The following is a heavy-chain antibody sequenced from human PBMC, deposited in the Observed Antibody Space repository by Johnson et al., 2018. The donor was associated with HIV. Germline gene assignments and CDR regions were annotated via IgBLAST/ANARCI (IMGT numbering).Heavy chain of an antibody. CDR3: AKDGKYSSIGPDAFDV. CDR1: GFTFSSYG. J-gene: IGHJ3*01. CDR2: IWYDGSQK. D-gene: IGHD6-13*01. Sequence: LRLSCAASGFTFSSYGMHWVRQAPAKGLEWVAVIWYDGSQKYYTDPVKCRFTIPRDNSKNTLYLQMNILRAEDTAVYYCAKDGKYSSIGPDAFDVWGQGTMVAVSS. V-gene: IGHV3-33*06.